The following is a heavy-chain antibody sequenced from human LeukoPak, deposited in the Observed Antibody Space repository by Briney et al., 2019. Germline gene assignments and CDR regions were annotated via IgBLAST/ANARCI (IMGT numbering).Heavy chain of an antibody. J-gene: IGHJ4*02. D-gene: IGHD2-15*01. CDR2: ICPGDSDT. Sequence: KPGESLKISCKGSGYSFTSYWIGWVRQMPGKGLEWMGIICPGDSDTRYSPSFQGQVTISADKSISTAYLQWSSLKASDTAMYYCARLRRNCSGGSCYSYYFDYWGQGTLVTVSS. V-gene: IGHV5-51*03. CDR3: ARLRRNCSGGSCYSYYFDY. CDR1: GYSFTSYW.